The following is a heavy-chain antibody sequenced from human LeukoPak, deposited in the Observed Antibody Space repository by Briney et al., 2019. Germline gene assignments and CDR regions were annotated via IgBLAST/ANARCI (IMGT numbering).Heavy chain of an antibody. CDR1: GGTFSSYA. V-gene: IGHV1-69*01. J-gene: IGHJ4*02. Sequence: SVKVSCKASGGTFSSYAISWVRQAPGQGLEWMGGIIPIFGPANYAQKFQGRVTITADESTSTAYMELSSLRSEDTAVYYCARGAVPAATYYFDYWGQGTLVTVSS. CDR3: ARGAVPAATYYFDY. CDR2: IIPIFGPA. D-gene: IGHD2-2*01.